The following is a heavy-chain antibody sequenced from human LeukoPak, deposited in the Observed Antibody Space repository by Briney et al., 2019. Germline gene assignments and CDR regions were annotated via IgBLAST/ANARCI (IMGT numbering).Heavy chain of an antibody. CDR2: IIPIFGTT. V-gene: IGHV1-69*05. J-gene: IGHJ2*01. Sequence: GSSVKVSCKASGVTFNSYTISWVRQAPGQGLEWMGRIIPIFGTTSYAQKFQGRVTIATDESTSTAYMELSSLRSEDTAVYYCATRTQNSCAEGWYFDLWGRGTLVTVSS. CDR3: ATRTQNSCAEGWYFDL. CDR1: GVTFNSYT. D-gene: IGHD2-2*01.